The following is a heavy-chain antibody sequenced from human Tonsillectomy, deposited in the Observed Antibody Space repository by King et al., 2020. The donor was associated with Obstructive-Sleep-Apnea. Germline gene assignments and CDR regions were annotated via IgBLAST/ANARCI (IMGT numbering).Heavy chain of an antibody. D-gene: IGHD6-13*01. CDR2: IKSKTAGGTT. Sequence: VQLVESVGGLVKPGGSLRLSCAASGFTFSNAWMSWVRQAPGKGLEWVGRIKSKTAGGTTDYAAPVRRRFTISRDDSQNTLYLQMNSLKTEDTAVYYCTTGYASSWYEVDYWGQGTLVTVSS. CDR3: TTGYASSWYEVDY. CDR1: GFTFSNAW. V-gene: IGHV3-15*01. J-gene: IGHJ4*02.